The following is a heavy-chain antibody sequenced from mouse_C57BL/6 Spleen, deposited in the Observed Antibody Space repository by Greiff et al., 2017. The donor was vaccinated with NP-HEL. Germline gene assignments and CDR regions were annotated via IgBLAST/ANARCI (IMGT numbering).Heavy chain of an antibody. J-gene: IGHJ2*01. D-gene: IGHD2-4*01. Sequence: VQLKESGPELVKPGASVKMSCKASGYTFTDYNMHWVKQSHGKSLEWIGYINPNNGGASYNQKFKGKATLTVNKSSSTAYMELRSLTSEDSAVDYCARLDDYGGRPLDYWGQGTTLTVSA. V-gene: IGHV1-22*01. CDR1: GYTFTDYN. CDR2: INPNNGGA. CDR3: ARLDDYGGRPLDY.